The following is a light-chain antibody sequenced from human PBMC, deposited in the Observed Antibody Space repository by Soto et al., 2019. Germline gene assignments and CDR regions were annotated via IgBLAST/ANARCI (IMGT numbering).Light chain of an antibody. CDR3: QQSNNYPWT. V-gene: IGKV1-5*03. J-gene: IGKJ1*01. CDR2: EAA. CDR1: QYIHNY. Sequence: DIQMTQSPSTLSASEGDRVTITCRASQYIHNYLAWYQQKPGEAPKLLIYEAANLESGVPSRFSGSGTGTEFTLTISSLQPDVFATYYCQQSNNYPWTFGQGTRVEI.